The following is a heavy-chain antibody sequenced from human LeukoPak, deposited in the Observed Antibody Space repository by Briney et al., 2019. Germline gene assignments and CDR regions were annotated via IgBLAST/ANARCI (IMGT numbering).Heavy chain of an antibody. Sequence: SETLSLTCTVSGGSISSSPYYWGWIRQPPRKGLEWIGNIYYSGSTYYNPSLKTRVTISVDTSKNQFSLKLTSVTVADTAVYYCARHASVDGNWPRPLDYWGQGSLVTVSS. CDR2: IYYSGST. V-gene: IGHV4-39*01. CDR1: GGSISSSPYY. CDR3: ARHASVDGNWPRPLDY. J-gene: IGHJ4*02. D-gene: IGHD6-19*01.